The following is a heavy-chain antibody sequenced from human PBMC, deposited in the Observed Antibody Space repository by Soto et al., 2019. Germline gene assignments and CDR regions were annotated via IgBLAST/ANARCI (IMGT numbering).Heavy chain of an antibody. Sequence: SSETLSLTCTVSGGSVSSGSYYWSWIRQPPGKGLEWIGYIYYSGSTNYNPSLKSRVTISVDTSKNQLSLKLSSVTAADTAVYYCARDGGSEYYDSSGYYYLGFPDYWGQGTLVTVSS. CDR1: GGSVSSGSYY. CDR2: IYYSGST. D-gene: IGHD3-22*01. J-gene: IGHJ4*02. CDR3: ARDGGSEYYDSSGYYYLGFPDY. V-gene: IGHV4-61*01.